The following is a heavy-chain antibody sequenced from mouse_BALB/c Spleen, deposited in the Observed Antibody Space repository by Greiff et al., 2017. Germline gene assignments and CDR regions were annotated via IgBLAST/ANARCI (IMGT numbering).Heavy chain of an antibody. J-gene: IGHJ2*01. CDR2: ISYDGSN. V-gene: IGHV3-6*02. CDR1: GYSITSGYY. CDR3: AGYGSSYYFDY. Sequence: DVQLQESGPGLVKPSQSLSLTCSVTGYSITSGYYWNWIRQFPGNKLEWMGYISYDGSNNYNPSLKNRISITRDTSKNQFFLKLNSVTTEDTATYYCAGYGSSYYFDYWGQGTTLTVSS. D-gene: IGHD1-1*01.